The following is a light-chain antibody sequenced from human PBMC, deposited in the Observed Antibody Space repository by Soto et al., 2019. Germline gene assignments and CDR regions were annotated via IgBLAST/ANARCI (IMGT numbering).Light chain of an antibody. CDR3: KQYYSAQIS. V-gene: IGKV4-1*01. J-gene: IGKJ5*01. CDR1: QSFLNSSNNKNY. Sequence: DLVVTHAPDSLPVSLDNRANMNCNSSQSFLNSSNNKNYLAWCQQKPGQPNKVIIYWASTRESGVTDRFSGSGSGTDFTLTIRSMQAEDVAVYYCKQYYSAQISFGNGKRLEIK. CDR2: WAS.